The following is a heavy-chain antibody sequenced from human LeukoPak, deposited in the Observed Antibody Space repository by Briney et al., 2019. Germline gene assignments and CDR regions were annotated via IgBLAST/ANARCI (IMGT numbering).Heavy chain of an antibody. CDR3: ARHGGRLDY. Sequence: RSETLSLTCTFSGDSISSYYWSWIRQPPGKGLEWIGYIYYSGSTNYNPSLKSRVTISVDTSKNQFSLKLSSVTAADTAVYYCARHGGRLDYWGQGTLVTVSS. D-gene: IGHD3-16*01. CDR2: IYYSGST. CDR1: GDSISSYY. V-gene: IGHV4-59*08. J-gene: IGHJ4*02.